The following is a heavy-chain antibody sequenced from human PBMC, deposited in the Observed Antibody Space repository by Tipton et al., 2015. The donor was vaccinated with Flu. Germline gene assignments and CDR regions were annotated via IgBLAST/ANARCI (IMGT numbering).Heavy chain of an antibody. V-gene: IGHV4-39*07. D-gene: IGHD3-10*01. Sequence: TLSLTCTISGGSISSSSFYWGWIRQSPGKGLEWIGSMYYSGSTYYNPSLKSRVTISVDTSKNQFSLKLHSVTAADTSVYYCASGSGDFDHWGQGTLVTVSS. CDR3: ASGSGDFDH. J-gene: IGHJ4*02. CDR2: MYYSGST. CDR1: GGSISSSSFY.